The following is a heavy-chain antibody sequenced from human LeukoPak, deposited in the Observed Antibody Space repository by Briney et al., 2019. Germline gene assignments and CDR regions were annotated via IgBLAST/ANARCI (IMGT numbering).Heavy chain of an antibody. D-gene: IGHD2-2*01. CDR3: AKSRPDQPLGARY. Sequence: GGSLRLSCAASGFTFSSYGMSWVRQAPGKGLEWVSAISGSGGSTYYADSVKGRFTISRGNSKNTLYLQMNSLRAEDTAVYYCAKSRPDQPLGARYCGQGTLVTVSS. CDR1: GFTFSSYG. CDR2: ISGSGGST. V-gene: IGHV3-23*01. J-gene: IGHJ4*02.